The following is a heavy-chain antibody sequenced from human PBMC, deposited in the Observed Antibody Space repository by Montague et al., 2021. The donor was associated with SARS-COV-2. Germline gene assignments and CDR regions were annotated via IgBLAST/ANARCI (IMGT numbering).Heavy chain of an antibody. D-gene: IGHD5-12*01. J-gene: IGHJ6*02. CDR2: IDFSGST. Sequence: SETLSLTCTVSGVSISTYYCNWIRLFQRQGLEWIGYIDFSGSTNYNSSLQIRVIISVDRSKIQFSLNLNPVTAADTAISYCARLPYDDSYGMDVWGQGTTVTVSS. CDR3: ARLPYDDSYGMDV. V-gene: IGHV4-59*01. CDR1: GVSISTYY.